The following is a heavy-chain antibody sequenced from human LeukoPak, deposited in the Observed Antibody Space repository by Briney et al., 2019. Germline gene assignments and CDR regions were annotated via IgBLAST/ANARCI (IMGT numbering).Heavy chain of an antibody. Sequence: PGGSLRLSCAASGVTFSSYAMSGVRQAPGKGLERVSAISGSGGSTYYADSVKGRFTISRDNSKNTLYLQMNSLRAEDTAVYYCAKDGSWIQLWLPNYWGQGTLVTVSS. CDR3: AKDGSWIQLWLPNY. J-gene: IGHJ4*02. D-gene: IGHD5-18*01. CDR2: ISGSGGST. V-gene: IGHV3-23*01. CDR1: GVTFSSYA.